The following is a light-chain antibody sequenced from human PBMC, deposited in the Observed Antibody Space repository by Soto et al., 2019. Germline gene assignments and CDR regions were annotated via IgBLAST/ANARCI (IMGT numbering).Light chain of an antibody. CDR2: LNSDGSH. V-gene: IGLV4-69*01. J-gene: IGLJ2*01. CDR1: SGHSNYA. Sequence: QSVLTQSPSASASLGASVKLTCTLSSGHSNYAIAWHQQQPEKGPRYLMKLNSDGSHFKGDGIPDRFSGSSSGAERYLTISSLQSEDEADYYCQTWGTGIHVLFGGGTQLTVL. CDR3: QTWGTGIHVL.